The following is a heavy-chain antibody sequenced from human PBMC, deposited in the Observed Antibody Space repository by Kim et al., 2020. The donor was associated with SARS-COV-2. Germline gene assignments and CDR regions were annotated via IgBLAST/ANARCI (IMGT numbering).Heavy chain of an antibody. D-gene: IGHD4-17*01. CDR2: ISPSGSTI. CDR1: GFTFRTYG. V-gene: IGHV3-48*03. Sequence: GGSLRLSCAASGFTFRTYGMNWVRQAPGKGLEWVSFISPSGSTIYYVDSVTGRFTISRENARDSLYLQMNSLRVEDTAVYYCARADYGDSGDYDGMDVWG. CDR3: ARADYGDSGDYDGMDV. J-gene: IGHJ6*01.